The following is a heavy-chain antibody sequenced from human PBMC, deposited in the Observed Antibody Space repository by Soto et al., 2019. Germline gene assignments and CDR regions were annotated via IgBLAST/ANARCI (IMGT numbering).Heavy chain of an antibody. J-gene: IGHJ4*02. CDR2: INTYNGMT. CDR3: AKSPRGEMATD. D-gene: IGHD5-12*01. CDR1: GYTFINYH. V-gene: IGHV1-18*01. Sequence: QVQLVQSGGEVKKPGASVTDSCKASGYTFINYHITWVRQAPGQGLEWMAWINTYNGMTDYAQRFQGRVTMTRDTSTSTAYMELRNLGSDDTAVYFCAKSPRGEMATDWGQGTLVTVFS.